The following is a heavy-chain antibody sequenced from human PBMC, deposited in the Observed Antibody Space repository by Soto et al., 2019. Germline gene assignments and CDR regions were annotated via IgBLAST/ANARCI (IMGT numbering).Heavy chain of an antibody. Sequence: QVQLVQSGAEVKKPGSSVKVSCKASGGTFSSYAIGWVRQAPGQGLEWMGGIIPIFGTANYAQKFQGRVTITAAEFTGTAYMALSSLRSEDTAVYYCARENGLWFGGYSNWGQGTLVTVSS. CDR3: ARENGLWFGGYSN. CDR1: GGTFSSYA. CDR2: IIPIFGTA. D-gene: IGHD3-10*01. J-gene: IGHJ4*02. V-gene: IGHV1-69*01.